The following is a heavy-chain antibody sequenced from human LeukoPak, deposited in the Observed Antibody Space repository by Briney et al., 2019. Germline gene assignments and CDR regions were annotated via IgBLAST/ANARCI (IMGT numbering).Heavy chain of an antibody. D-gene: IGHD3-3*01. CDR1: GFTFRSYA. J-gene: IGHJ4*02. V-gene: IGHV3-23*01. CDR3: AKGVLTVTIHRQPFDY. CDR2: ISGSGGST. Sequence: PGGSLRLSCAASGFTFRSYAMSWVRQAPGKGLEWVSAISGSGGSTYYADSVKGRFTISRDNSKNTLYLQMNSLRAEDTAVYYCAKGVLTVTIHRQPFDYWGQGTLVTVSS.